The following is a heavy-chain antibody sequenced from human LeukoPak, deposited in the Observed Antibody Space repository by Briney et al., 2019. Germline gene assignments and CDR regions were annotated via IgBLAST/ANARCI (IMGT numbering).Heavy chain of an antibody. V-gene: IGHV3-30*04. J-gene: IGHJ5*02. CDR2: ISYDGSSK. D-gene: IGHD4-17*01. CDR3: ARRGHDYGDSEWFDP. CDR1: GCTFSNYA. Sequence: VGSLRLSCAASGCTFSNYAMHWVRQAPGKGLQWVAFISYDGSSKYYADSVKGRFTISRDNSKNMMYLQMSSLRAEDTAVYYCARRGHDYGDSEWFDPWGQGTLVTVSS.